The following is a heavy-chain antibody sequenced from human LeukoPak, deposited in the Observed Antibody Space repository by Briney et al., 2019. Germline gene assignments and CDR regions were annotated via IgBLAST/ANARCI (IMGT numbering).Heavy chain of an antibody. CDR2: IYYSGSA. Sequence: SETLSLTCTVSGSSMSNGDYYWSWIRQPPGKGLEWIGYIYYSGSAYYNPSLQSRVTISVDTSKNQFSLKLSSVTAADTAVYYCAKYGDYPFDYWGQGTLVTVSS. CDR1: GSSMSNGDYY. J-gene: IGHJ4*02. V-gene: IGHV4-30-4*01. CDR3: AKYGDYPFDY. D-gene: IGHD4-17*01.